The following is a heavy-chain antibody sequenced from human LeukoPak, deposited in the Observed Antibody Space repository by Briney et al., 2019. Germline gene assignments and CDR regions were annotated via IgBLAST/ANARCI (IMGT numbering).Heavy chain of an antibody. CDR1: GFTFSSYA. J-gene: IGHJ4*02. D-gene: IGHD3-10*01. CDR2: ISYDGSNK. CDR3: AREDYYGSGSPGVDY. Sequence: PGGSLRLSCAASGFTFSSYAMHWVRQAPGKGLEWVAVISYDGSNKYYADSVKGRFTISRDNAKNSLYLQMNSLRAEDTAVYYCAREDYYGSGSPGVDYWGQGTLVTVSS. V-gene: IGHV3-30-3*01.